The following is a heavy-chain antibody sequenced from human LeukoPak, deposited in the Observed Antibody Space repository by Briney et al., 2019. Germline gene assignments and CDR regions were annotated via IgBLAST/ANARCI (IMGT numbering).Heavy chain of an antibody. V-gene: IGHV1-18*01. Sequence: GASVKVSCKASGYTFTSYGISWVRQTPGQGLEWMGWISAYNGNTNYAQKLQGRVTMTTDTSTSTAYMELRSLRSDDTAVYYCARDPLYDSSGYYYTYYFDYWGQGTLVTVSS. CDR3: ARDPLYDSSGYYYTYYFDY. CDR1: GYTFTSYG. D-gene: IGHD3-22*01. CDR2: ISAYNGNT. J-gene: IGHJ4*02.